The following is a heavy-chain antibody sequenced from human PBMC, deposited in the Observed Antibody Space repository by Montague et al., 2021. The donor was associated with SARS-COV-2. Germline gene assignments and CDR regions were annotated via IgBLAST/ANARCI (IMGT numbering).Heavy chain of an antibody. CDR1: GGSISGYY. J-gene: IGHJ4*02. CDR2: IYYSGST. CDR3: ARISHLEGYYFDY. V-gene: IGHV4-59*01. Sequence: SETLSLTSTVSGGSISGYYWSWIRQPPGKGLEWIGYIYYSGSTNYNPSLKSRVTISIDTSKNQFSLKLSSVTAADTAVYYCARISHLEGYYFDYWGQGTLATVSS.